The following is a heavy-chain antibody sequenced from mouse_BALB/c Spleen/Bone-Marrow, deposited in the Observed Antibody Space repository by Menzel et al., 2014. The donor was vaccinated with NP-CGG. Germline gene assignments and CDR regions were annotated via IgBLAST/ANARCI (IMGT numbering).Heavy chain of an antibody. D-gene: IGHD3-2*01. CDR1: GFTFTDYY. CDR2: IRNKANGYTT. V-gene: IGHV7-3*02. Sequence: EVMLVESGGGLVQPGGSLRLSCATSGFTFTDYYMSWVRQSPGKALEWLGFIRNKANGYTTEYSASVKGRITISRDNSQSICYLQMNTLRAEDSATCYCARDRKDSSGYYYTIDYWGQGTSVTVSS. CDR3: ARDRKDSSGYYYTIDY. J-gene: IGHJ4*01.